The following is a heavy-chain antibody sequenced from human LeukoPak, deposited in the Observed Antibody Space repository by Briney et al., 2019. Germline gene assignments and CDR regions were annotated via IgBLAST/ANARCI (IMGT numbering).Heavy chain of an antibody. Sequence: GGSLRLSCAASGFTFSTYSMNWVRQAPGKGLEWVANIKQDGSEKLYVDSLKGRFTISRDNAKNSLYLQMNSLRAEDTAVYYCATLGAYDRFDSWGQGTLVTVSS. V-gene: IGHV3-7*05. D-gene: IGHD5-12*01. J-gene: IGHJ4*02. CDR3: ATLGAYDRFDS. CDR1: GFTFSTYS. CDR2: IKQDGSEK.